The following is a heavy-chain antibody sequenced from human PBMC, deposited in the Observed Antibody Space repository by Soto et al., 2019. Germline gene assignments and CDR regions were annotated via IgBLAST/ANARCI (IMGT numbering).Heavy chain of an antibody. Sequence: GGSLRLSCAASGFTFSTYSMIWGRQAPGKGLEWVSSIDSTSKYIYYAGSLKGRFTISRDNAKQSLYLQMNSLRAEDTAVYFCSRMPLSCNNLVCFPSWGQGTLVTVSS. V-gene: IGHV3-21*01. CDR1: GFTFSTYS. J-gene: IGHJ5*02. CDR2: IDSTSKYI. D-gene: IGHD2-8*01. CDR3: SRMPLSCNNLVCFPS.